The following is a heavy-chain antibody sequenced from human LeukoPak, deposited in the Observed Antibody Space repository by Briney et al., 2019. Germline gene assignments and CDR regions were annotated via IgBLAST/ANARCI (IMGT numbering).Heavy chain of an antibody. Sequence: PGRSLRLSCAASGFTFSSYGMHWVRQAPGKGLEWVAVISYDGSNKYYADSVKGRFTISRDNSKNTLYLQMNSLRAEDTAVYYCAKDSGGDFPHGMDVRGQGTTVTVSS. J-gene: IGHJ6*02. V-gene: IGHV3-30*18. CDR3: AKDSGGDFPHGMDV. D-gene: IGHD4-17*01. CDR1: GFTFSSYG. CDR2: ISYDGSNK.